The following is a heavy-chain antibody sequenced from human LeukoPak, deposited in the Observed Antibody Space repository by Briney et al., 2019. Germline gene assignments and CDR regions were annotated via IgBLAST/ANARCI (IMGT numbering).Heavy chain of an antibody. CDR2: ISSSGSTI. CDR3: AKDLDYGGNSNEHYFDY. D-gene: IGHD4-23*01. J-gene: IGHJ4*02. V-gene: IGHV3-48*01. CDR1: GFTVSSNY. Sequence: PGRSLRLSCAASGFTVSSNYMSWVRQAPGKGLEWVSYISSSGSTIYYADSVKGRFTISRDNSKNTLYLQMNSLRAEDTAVYYCAKDLDYGGNSNEHYFDYWGQGTLVTVSS.